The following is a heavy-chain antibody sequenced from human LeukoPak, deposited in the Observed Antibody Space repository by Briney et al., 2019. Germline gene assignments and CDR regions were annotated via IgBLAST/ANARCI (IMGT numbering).Heavy chain of an antibody. Sequence: SETLSLTCTVSGGSISSSSYYWGWIRQPPGKGLEWIGSIYSSGSTYYNPSLKSRVTISVDTSKNQFSLKLSSVTAADTAVYYCARGRPQYEAARFDYWGQGTLVTVSS. CDR1: GGSISSSSYY. D-gene: IGHD6-6*01. V-gene: IGHV4-39*07. J-gene: IGHJ4*02. CDR3: ARGRPQYEAARFDY. CDR2: IYSSGST.